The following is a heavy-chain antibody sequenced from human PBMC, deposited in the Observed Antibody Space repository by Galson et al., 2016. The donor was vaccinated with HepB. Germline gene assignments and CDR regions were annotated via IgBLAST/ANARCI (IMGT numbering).Heavy chain of an antibody. CDR3: ARDAAIGIPDF. J-gene: IGHJ4*02. D-gene: IGHD1-14*01. CDR1: GYRFTSYG. Sequence: SVKVSCKASGYRFTSYGINWVRQAPGQGLEWMGWVSAYDGNINQAQKFQGRVTMTRDTSTNTAYMDLRSLRSDDTAVYYCARDAAIGIPDFWGQGTLVTVSS. V-gene: IGHV1-18*01. CDR2: VSAYDGNI.